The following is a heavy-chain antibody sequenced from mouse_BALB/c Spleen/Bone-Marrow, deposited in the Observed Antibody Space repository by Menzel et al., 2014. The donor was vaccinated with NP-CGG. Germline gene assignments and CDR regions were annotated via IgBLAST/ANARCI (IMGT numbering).Heavy chain of an antibody. CDR2: ISSGSSTI. CDR3: TRGGNWDDFDV. CDR1: GFTFSSFG. Sequence: EVKLMESGGGLVQPGGSRRLSCAASGFTFSSFGMHWVRQAPEKGLEWVAYISSGSSTIFYVDTVKGRFTISRDNPKNTLFLQMTSLRSGDTAMYYCTRGGNWDDFDVWGAGTTVTVSS. J-gene: IGHJ1*01. D-gene: IGHD4-1*01. V-gene: IGHV5-17*02.